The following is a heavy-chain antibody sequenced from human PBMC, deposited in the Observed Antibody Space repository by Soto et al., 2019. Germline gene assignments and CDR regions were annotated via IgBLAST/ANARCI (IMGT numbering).Heavy chain of an antibody. CDR3: VKFRGRAYHYYNIDV. Sequence: DVQLLESGGGLVQRGGSLRLSCAASGFTFSTYGMTWVRQAPGKGLEWVSYGGSGGSTYYADSVKGRFTISRDNSKNTLYLQMNSLRAEDTAVYYCVKFRGRAYHYYNIDVWGNGTTVTVSS. CDR2: YGGSGGST. D-gene: IGHD3-16*01. CDR1: GFTFSTYG. J-gene: IGHJ6*03. V-gene: IGHV3-23*01.